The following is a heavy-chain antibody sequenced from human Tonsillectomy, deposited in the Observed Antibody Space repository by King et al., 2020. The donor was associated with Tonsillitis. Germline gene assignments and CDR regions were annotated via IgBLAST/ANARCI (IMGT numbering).Heavy chain of an antibody. J-gene: IGHJ4*02. Sequence: QLQESGPGLVKPSETLSLTCTVSGGSISSSSYYWGWIRQPPGKGLEWIGSIYYSGSTYYNPSLKSRVTISVDTSKNQFSLKLSSVTAADTAVYYCARPSKWCGESADYWGQGTLVTVSS. CDR3: ARPSKWCGESADY. D-gene: IGHD3-10*01. V-gene: IGHV4-39*07. CDR2: IYYSGST. CDR1: GGSISSSSYY.